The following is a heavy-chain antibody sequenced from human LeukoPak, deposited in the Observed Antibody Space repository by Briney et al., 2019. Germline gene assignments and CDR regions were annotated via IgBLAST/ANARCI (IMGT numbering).Heavy chain of an antibody. CDR2: ISGSGGST. D-gene: IGHD3-3*01. Sequence: GGSLRLSCAASGFTFSSYAMSWVRQAPGKGLEWVSAISGSGGSTYYADSVKGRFTISRDNSKNTLYLQMNSLRAEDTAVYYCAKDCQNYDFWSGYSDIIYWGQGTLVTVSS. V-gene: IGHV3-23*01. CDR3: AKDCQNYDFWSGYSDIIY. J-gene: IGHJ4*02. CDR1: GFTFSSYA.